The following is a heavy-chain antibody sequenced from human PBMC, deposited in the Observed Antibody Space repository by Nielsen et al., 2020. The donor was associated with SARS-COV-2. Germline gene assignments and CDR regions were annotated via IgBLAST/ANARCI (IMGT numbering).Heavy chain of an antibody. D-gene: IGHD6-19*01. CDR1: GYTVSNFG. Sequence: ASVKVSCKDSGYTVSNFGLSWVRQAPGRGLEWIGWNSGFNGNTNYLKKFKGRVTMPTHSSTGTVYMELRSLRADDTAIYYCARWRTYGNGWDFWGQGTLVTVSS. J-gene: IGHJ4*02. CDR3: ARWRTYGNGWDF. CDR2: NSGFNGNT. V-gene: IGHV1-18*01.